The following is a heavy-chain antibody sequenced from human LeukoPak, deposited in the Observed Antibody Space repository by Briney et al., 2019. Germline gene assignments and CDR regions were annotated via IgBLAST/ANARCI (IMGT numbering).Heavy chain of an antibody. D-gene: IGHD3-10*01. CDR1: GYTFTSYY. CDR3: AKGGLLWFGELTVDAFDI. Sequence: ASVKVSCKASGYTFTSYYMHWVRQAPGQGLEWMGIINPSGGSTSYAQKFQGRVTMTRDMSTSTVYMELSSLRSEDTAVYYCAKGGLLWFGELTVDAFDIWGQGTMVTVSS. V-gene: IGHV1-46*01. CDR2: INPSGGST. J-gene: IGHJ3*02.